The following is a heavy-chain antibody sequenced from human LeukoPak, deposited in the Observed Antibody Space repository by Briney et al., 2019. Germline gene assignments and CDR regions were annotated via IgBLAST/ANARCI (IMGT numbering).Heavy chain of an antibody. D-gene: IGHD3-9*01. V-gene: IGHV5-51*01. CDR2: IYPADSDT. Sequence: GESLKISCQGSGYSFRNHWIGWVRQMPGKGLEWMGIIYPADSDTKYSPSFQGQVTISADKSISTAYLQWSSLKASDTAMYYCARRDYDILTGAYSFDYWGQGTLVTVSS. CDR3: ARRDYDILTGAYSFDY. J-gene: IGHJ4*02. CDR1: GYSFRNHW.